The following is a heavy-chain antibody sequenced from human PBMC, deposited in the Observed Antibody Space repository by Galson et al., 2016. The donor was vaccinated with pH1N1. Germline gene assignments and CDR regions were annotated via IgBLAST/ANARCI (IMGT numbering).Heavy chain of an antibody. V-gene: IGHV3-7*01. CDR1: GFTLSSYW. J-gene: IGHJ4*02. CDR3: VRAVGRAEAH. CDR2: MNHAGNKK. D-gene: IGHD1-26*01. Sequence: SLRLSCAASGFTLSSYWMSWGRQAPGKGLEWVANMNHAGNKKYYVDSVKGRFIISRDYSKNSLYLQMNSLRAEDTAMYYCVRAVGRAEAHWGQGTLVTVSS.